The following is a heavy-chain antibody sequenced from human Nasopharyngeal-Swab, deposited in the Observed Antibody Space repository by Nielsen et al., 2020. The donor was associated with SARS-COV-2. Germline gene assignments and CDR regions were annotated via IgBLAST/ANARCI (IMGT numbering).Heavy chain of an antibody. J-gene: IGHJ6*03. CDR3: ARRTRYSNYAYYYMDV. CDR2: LYRSGST. Sequence: SETLSLTCTVSGGSISSYYWSWIRQPPGKGLEWIGYLYRSGSTNYNPSLKSRVTISVDTSKNQFSLKLSSVTAADTAVYYCARRTRYSNYAYYYMDVWGKGTTVTVSS. V-gene: IGHV4-59*08. CDR1: GGSISSYY. D-gene: IGHD4-11*01.